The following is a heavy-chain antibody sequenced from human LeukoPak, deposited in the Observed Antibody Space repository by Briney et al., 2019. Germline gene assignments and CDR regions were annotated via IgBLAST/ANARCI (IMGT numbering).Heavy chain of an antibody. Sequence: PGRSLRLSCAASGFTFSSYAMHCIRQDPGKGLEWVAVISYDGSNKYYADSVKGRFTISRDNSKNTLYLQINSLRAEDTAVYYCASGEPSPTAADPEGGFDYWGQGTLVTVSS. CDR3: ASGEPSPTAADPEGGFDY. V-gene: IGHV3-30-3*01. CDR2: ISYDGSNK. J-gene: IGHJ4*02. D-gene: IGHD1-14*01. CDR1: GFTFSSYA.